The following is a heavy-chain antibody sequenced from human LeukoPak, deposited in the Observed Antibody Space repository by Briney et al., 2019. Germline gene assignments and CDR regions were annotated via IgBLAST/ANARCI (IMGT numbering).Heavy chain of an antibody. J-gene: IGHJ4*02. CDR3: AKDGQKAAWDY. D-gene: IGHD6-13*01. V-gene: IGHV3-21*01. CDR2: ISSSSNYI. CDR1: RFTFSSYS. Sequence: GGSLRLSCAASRFTFSSYSMNWVRQAPGKGLEWVSSISSSSNYIYYADSVKGRFTISRDNSKNTLYLQMNSLRAEDTAVYYCAKDGQKAAWDYWGQGTLVTVSS.